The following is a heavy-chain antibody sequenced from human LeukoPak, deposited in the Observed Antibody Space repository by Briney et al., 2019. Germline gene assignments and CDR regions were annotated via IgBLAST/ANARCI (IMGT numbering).Heavy chain of an antibody. J-gene: IGHJ3*02. Sequence: GASVKVSCKASGGTFSSYAISWVRQAPGQGLEWMGWISAYNGNTNYAQKLQGRVTMTTDTSTSTAYMELRSLRSDDTAVYYCAGLAALDAFDIWGQGTMVTVSS. CDR1: GGTFSSYA. CDR3: AGLAALDAFDI. D-gene: IGHD6-13*01. CDR2: ISAYNGNT. V-gene: IGHV1-18*01.